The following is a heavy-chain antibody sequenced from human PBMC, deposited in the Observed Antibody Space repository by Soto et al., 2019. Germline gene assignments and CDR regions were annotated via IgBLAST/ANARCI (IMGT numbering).Heavy chain of an antibody. CDR2: IYATGTT. D-gene: IGHD1-1*01. CDR3: VRDGTKTLRDWFDP. Sequence: SETLSLTCAVSGYSISSGFYWSWIRKSAGKGLEWIGRIYATGTTDYNPSLKSRVMMSVDTSKKQFSLKLRSVTAADTAVYYCVRDGTKTLRDWFDPWGQGISVTVSS. CDR1: GYSISSGFY. V-gene: IGHV4-4*07. J-gene: IGHJ5*02.